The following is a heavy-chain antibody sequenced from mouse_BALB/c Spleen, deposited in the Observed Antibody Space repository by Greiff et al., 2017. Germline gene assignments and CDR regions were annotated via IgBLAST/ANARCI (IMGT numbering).Heavy chain of an antibody. J-gene: IGHJ4*01. V-gene: IGHV5-12-2*01. CDR2: ISNGGGST. D-gene: IGHD2-4*01. CDR1: GFTFSSYT. Sequence: EVKLVESGGGLVKLGGSLTLSCAASGFTFSSYTMSWVRQTPEKRLEWVAYISNGGGSTYYPDTVKGRFTISRDNAKNTLYLQMSSLKSEDTAMYYCARPGLRGAMDYWGQGTSVTVSS. CDR3: ARPGLRGAMDY.